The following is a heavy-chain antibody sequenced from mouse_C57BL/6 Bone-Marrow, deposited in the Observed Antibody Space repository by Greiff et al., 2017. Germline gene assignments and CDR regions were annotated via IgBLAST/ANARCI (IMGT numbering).Heavy chain of an antibody. CDR1: GFNIKDYY. V-gene: IGHV14-1*01. Sequence: VQLQQSGAELVRPGASVKLSCTASGFNIKDYYMHWVKQRPEQGLEWIGRIDPEDGDTEYAPKFQGKATMTADTSSNTAYLQLSSLTSEDTAVYYCTTLPTIVTTRAYYFDYWGQGTTLTVSS. J-gene: IGHJ2*01. CDR3: TTLPTIVTTRAYYFDY. D-gene: IGHD2-5*01. CDR2: IDPEDGDT.